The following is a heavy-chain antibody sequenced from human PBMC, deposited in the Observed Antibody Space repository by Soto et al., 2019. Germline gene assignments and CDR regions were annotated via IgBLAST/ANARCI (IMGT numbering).Heavy chain of an antibody. CDR1: GDSLYGNTAA. D-gene: IGHD6-6*01. V-gene: IGHV6-1*01. CDR2: TYYRSKWYN. Sequence: SQTLSLTFAISGDSLYGNTAAWNWIRQSPSRGLEWLGRTYYRSKWYNDYELSVRSRITINPDASKNQLSLQINSVTPDDTAVYYCARGRSSPRGDWFDPWGQGTLVTVSS. CDR3: ARGRSSPRGDWFDP. J-gene: IGHJ5*02.